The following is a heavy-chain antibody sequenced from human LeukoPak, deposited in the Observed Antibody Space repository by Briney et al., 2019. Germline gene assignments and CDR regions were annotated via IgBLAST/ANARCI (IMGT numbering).Heavy chain of an antibody. Sequence: GGSLRLSCAASGFTFSSYSMNWVRQAPGKGLEWVSSISSSSSYMYYADSVKGRFTISRDNAKNSLYLQMNSLRAEDTAVYYCAREKKLWSPDGWGQGTLVTVSS. J-gene: IGHJ4*02. CDR2: ISSSSSYM. D-gene: IGHD5-18*01. CDR1: GFTFSSYS. V-gene: IGHV3-21*01. CDR3: AREKKLWSPDG.